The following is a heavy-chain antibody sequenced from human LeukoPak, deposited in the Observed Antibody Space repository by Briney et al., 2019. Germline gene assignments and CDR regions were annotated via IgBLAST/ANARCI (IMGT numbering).Heavy chain of an antibody. J-gene: IGHJ4*02. CDR2: IYYSGST. CDR1: GGSISSYY. Sequence: SETLSLTCTVSGGSISSYYWSWIRQPPGKGLEWIGYIYYSGSTNYNPSLKSRVTISVDTSKNQFSLKLSSVTAADTAAYYCARAPTGRDSSGYYGDYFDYWGQGTLVTVSS. CDR3: ARAPTGRDSSGYYGDYFDY. D-gene: IGHD3-22*01. V-gene: IGHV4-59*01.